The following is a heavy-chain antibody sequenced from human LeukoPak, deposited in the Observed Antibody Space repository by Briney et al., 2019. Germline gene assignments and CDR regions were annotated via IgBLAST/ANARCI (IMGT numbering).Heavy chain of an antibody. CDR1: GLTFSRYW. CDR2: IKQDGSEK. J-gene: IGHJ4*02. V-gene: IGHV3-7*01. Sequence: PGGSLRLSCAASGLTFSRYWMSWVRQAPGKGLEWVANIKQDGSEKNYVDSVKGRFTISRDNAKNSLYLQMNSLRAEDTAVYYCARDLNFWSGYWNYWGQGTLVTVSS. D-gene: IGHD3-3*01. CDR3: ARDLNFWSGYWNY.